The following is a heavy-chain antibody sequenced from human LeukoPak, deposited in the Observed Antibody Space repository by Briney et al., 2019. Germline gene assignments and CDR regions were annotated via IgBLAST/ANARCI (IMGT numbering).Heavy chain of an antibody. J-gene: IGHJ6*04. V-gene: IGHV1-18*04. CDR1: GYTFTSYG. CDR3: ARYVYCSGGSCYINYYGMDV. Sequence: ASVKVSFKASGYTFTSYGISWVRQAPGQGLEGMGWISAYNGNTNYAQKLQGRVTMTTDTSTSTAYMELRSLRSDDTAVYYCARYVYCSGGSCYINYYGMDVWGKGTTVTVSS. D-gene: IGHD2-15*01. CDR2: ISAYNGNT.